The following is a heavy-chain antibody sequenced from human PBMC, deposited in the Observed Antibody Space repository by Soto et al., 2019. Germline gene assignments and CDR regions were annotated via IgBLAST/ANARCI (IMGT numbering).Heavy chain of an antibody. D-gene: IGHD5-18*01. V-gene: IGHV1-69*13. CDR1: GGTFSRYS. CDR2: IIPIFGTA. Sequence: SVKVSCKASGGTFSRYSISWVRQAPGQGLEWMGGIIPIFGTANYAQKFQGRVTITADESTSTAYMELSSLRSEDTAVYYCARGTAAMATDYWGQGTLVTVSS. J-gene: IGHJ4*02. CDR3: ARGTAAMATDY.